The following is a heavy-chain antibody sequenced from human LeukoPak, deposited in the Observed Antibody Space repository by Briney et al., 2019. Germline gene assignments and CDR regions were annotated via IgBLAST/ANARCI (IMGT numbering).Heavy chain of an antibody. CDR2: ISCDGSHK. Sequence: TGGSLRLSCAASGFTFSDFGMHWVRQAPGKRLEWVAVISCDGSHKIYADSVKGRFTISRDNAKNTLYLQMNSLRTDDTAMFYCAKDPMVRGVINGFDYWGQGTSVTVSS. CDR3: AKDPMVRGVINGFDY. CDR1: GFTFSDFG. D-gene: IGHD3-10*01. J-gene: IGHJ4*02. V-gene: IGHV3-30*18.